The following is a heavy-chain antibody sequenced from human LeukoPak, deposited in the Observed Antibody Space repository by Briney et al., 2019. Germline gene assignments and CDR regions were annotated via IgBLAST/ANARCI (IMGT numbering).Heavy chain of an antibody. CDR1: GDSISTYY. CDR3: ARGVAGYGPYDY. Sequence: KPPETLSLTCTVSGDSISTYYWIWIRQPPGKGLEWIGYMYYSGSTNYNPSLKSRVTISLDTPKNQFSLRLNSVTAADTAVYYCARGVAGYGPYDYWGQGTLVTVSS. V-gene: IGHV4-59*01. CDR2: MYYSGST. J-gene: IGHJ4*02. D-gene: IGHD5-12*01.